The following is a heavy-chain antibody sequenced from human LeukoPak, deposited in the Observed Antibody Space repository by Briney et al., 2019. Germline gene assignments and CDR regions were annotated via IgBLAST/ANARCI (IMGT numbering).Heavy chain of an antibody. J-gene: IGHJ4*02. D-gene: IGHD5-18*01. CDR3: ARDRGGVDTAMVIDY. CDR1: GYTFTSYG. CDR2: ISAYNGNT. Sequence: ASVKVSCKASGYTFTSYGISWVRQAPGQGLEWMGWISAYNGNTNYAQKLQGRVTITADESTSTAYMELSSLRSEDTAVYYCARDRGGVDTAMVIDYWGQGTLVTVSS. V-gene: IGHV1-18*01.